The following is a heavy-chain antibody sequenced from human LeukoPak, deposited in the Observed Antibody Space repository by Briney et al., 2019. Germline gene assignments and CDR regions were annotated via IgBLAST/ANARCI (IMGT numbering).Heavy chain of an antibody. J-gene: IGHJ5*02. V-gene: IGHV4-39*01. CDR3: ARHYYDFWSAPPRWFDP. CDR2: IYYSGST. D-gene: IGHD3-3*01. Sequence: ASETLSLTCTVSGGSISSSSYYWGWIRQPPGKGLEWIGSIYYSGSTYYNPSLKSRVTISVDTSKNQFSLKLSSVTAADTAVYYCARHYYDFWSAPPRWFDPWGQGTLVTVSS. CDR1: GGSISSSSYY.